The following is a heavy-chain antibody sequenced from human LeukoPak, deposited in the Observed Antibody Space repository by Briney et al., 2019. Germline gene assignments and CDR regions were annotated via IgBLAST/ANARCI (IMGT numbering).Heavy chain of an antibody. V-gene: IGHV3-7*01. CDR1: GFTFSSYW. CDR2: INQDGSEK. Sequence: GGSLRLSCAASGFTFSSYWMSWVRQAPGKGLEWVANINQDGSEKYYVDSVKGRFTISRDNAKNSLYLQMNSLRVEDTAVYYCAREGAAAPYPDYWGQGTLVTVSS. CDR3: AREGAAAPYPDY. J-gene: IGHJ4*02. D-gene: IGHD6-13*01.